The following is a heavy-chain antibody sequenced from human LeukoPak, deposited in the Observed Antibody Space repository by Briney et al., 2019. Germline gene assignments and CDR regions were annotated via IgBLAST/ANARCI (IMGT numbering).Heavy chain of an antibody. Sequence: GASVKVSCKASGYTFTSYAMNWVRQAPGQGLEWMGWINTNTGNPTYAQGFTGRFVFSLDTSVSTAYLQISSLKAEDTAVYYCARPPQQQLVLWAFDIWGQGTMVTVSS. CDR3: ARPPQQQLVLWAFDI. CDR1: GYTFTSYA. D-gene: IGHD6-13*01. CDR2: INTNTGNP. V-gene: IGHV7-4-1*02. J-gene: IGHJ3*02.